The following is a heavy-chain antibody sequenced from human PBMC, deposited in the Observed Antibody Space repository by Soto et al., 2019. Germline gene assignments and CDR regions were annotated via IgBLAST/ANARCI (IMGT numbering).Heavy chain of an antibody. CDR3: ARDPNDYANYYYYMDV. J-gene: IGHJ6*03. CDR2: IKQDGSEK. CDR1: GFTFSSYW. D-gene: IGHD4-17*01. Sequence: GGSLRLSCAASGFTFSSYWMSWVRQAPGKGLEWVANIKQDGSEKYYVDSVKGRFTISRDNAKNSLYLQMNSLRAEDTAVYYCARDPNDYANYYYYMDVWGKGTTVTVSS. V-gene: IGHV3-7*03.